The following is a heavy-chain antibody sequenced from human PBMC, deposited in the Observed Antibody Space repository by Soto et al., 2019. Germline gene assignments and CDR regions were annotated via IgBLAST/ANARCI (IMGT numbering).Heavy chain of an antibody. Sequence: SETLSLTCAVYGGSLSGYYWTWIRRPPGKGLEWIGEIHHSGSINYNSSLKSRVTISADTSKNQFFLRLSSVTAADTAVYYCSRGGDAYKAGNYWGQGTLVTVS. CDR3: SRGGDAYKAGNY. D-gene: IGHD1-1*01. J-gene: IGHJ4*02. CDR2: IHHSGSI. CDR1: GGSLSGYY. V-gene: IGHV4-34*01.